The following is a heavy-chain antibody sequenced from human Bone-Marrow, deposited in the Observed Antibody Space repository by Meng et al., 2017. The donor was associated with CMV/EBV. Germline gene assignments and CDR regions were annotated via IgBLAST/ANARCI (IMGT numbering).Heavy chain of an antibody. J-gene: IGHJ4*02. Sequence: GGSLRLSCAASGFTVSSNYMHWVRQASGKGLEWVGRIRSKANNYATAYAASVKGRFTISRDDSKNTAYLQMNSLKTEDTAVYYCTRLGNSWSLDYWGQGTLVTVSS. D-gene: IGHD6-13*01. CDR1: GFTVSSNY. V-gene: IGHV3-73*01. CDR2: IRSKANNYAT. CDR3: TRLGNSWSLDY.